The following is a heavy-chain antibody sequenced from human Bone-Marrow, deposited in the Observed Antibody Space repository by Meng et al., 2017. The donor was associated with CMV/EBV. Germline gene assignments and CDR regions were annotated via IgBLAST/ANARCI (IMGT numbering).Heavy chain of an antibody. V-gene: IGHV1-69*04. CDR1: YT. J-gene: IGHJ6*02. CDR3: ARDRDFWSGYYYYYYYYGMDV. Sequence: YTLSWVRQAPGQGLEWMGRIIPILGIANYAQKFQGRVTITADKSTSTAYMELSSLRSEDTAVYYCARDRDFWSGYYYYYYYYGMDVWGQGTTVTVSS. D-gene: IGHD3-3*01. CDR2: IIPILGIA.